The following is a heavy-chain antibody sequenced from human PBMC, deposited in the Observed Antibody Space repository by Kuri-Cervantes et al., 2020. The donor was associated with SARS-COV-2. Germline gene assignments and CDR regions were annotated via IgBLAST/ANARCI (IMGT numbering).Heavy chain of an antibody. J-gene: IGHJ3*02. D-gene: IGHD2-8*02. CDR3: ARELSAGGAFDI. CDR1: GYTFTGYY. Sequence: ASVKVSCKASGYTFTGYYMHWVRLAPGQGLEWMGWINPNSGGTNYAQKFQGRVTMTRDTSISTAYMELSRLRSDDTAVYYCARELSAGGAFDIWGQGTMVTVSS. CDR2: INPNSGGT. V-gene: IGHV1-2*02.